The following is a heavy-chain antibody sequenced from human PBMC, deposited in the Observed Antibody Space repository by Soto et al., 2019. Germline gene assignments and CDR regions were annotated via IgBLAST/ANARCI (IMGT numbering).Heavy chain of an antibody. CDR3: ASAKGNSGAFDI. D-gene: IGHD4-4*01. J-gene: IGHJ3*02. V-gene: IGHV3-74*01. CDR2: IMSDGSNT. CDR1: EFTFSTYW. Sequence: XVSLRLSCAAFEFTFSTYWMHWVRQAPGKGLVWVSRIMSDGSNTDYADSVRGRFTVSRDNARNTLYLHMNSLRAEDTGLYYCASAKGNSGAFDIWGQGTMVTVSS.